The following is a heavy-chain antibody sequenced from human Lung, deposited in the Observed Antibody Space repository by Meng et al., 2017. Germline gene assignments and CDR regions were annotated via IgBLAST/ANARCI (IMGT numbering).Heavy chain of an antibody. CDR3: ARGQKGYFDL. CDR2: IYNSGST. CDR1: GGSISSSNYY. Sequence: QAQLRESGPGLVKPSQTLSLTHTVSGGSISSSNYYWSWIRQPPGKGLEWSGHIYNSGSTYYNPSLKSRITISVDTSKNQFSLKLSSVTAADTAVYYCARGQKGYFDLWGRGTLVTVSS. J-gene: IGHJ2*01. V-gene: IGHV4-30-4*01.